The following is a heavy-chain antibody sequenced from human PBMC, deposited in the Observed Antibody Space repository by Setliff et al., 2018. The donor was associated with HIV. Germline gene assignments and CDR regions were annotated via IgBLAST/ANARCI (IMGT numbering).Heavy chain of an antibody. CDR2: INHSGIT. CDR1: GGSFTNFY. V-gene: IGHV4-34*01. D-gene: IGHD3-10*01. J-gene: IGHJ6*03. Sequence: SETLSLTCVVYGGSFTNFYWSWIRQPPGKGLECIGEINHSGITNYNPSLKSRVTISVDTSKNQFSLKLSSVTAADTAVYYCARSRGLLWFGDYYYYMDVWGKGTTVTVSS. CDR3: ARSRGLLWFGDYYYYMDV.